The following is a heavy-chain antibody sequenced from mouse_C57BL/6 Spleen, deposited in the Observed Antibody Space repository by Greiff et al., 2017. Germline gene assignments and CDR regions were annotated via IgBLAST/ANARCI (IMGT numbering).Heavy chain of an antibody. D-gene: IGHD4-1*02. CDR2: INYDGSST. CDR3: ARVATGTDYFDY. Sequence: EVKLMESEGGLVQPGSSMKLSCTASGFTFSDYYMAWVRQVPEKGLEWVANINYDGSSTYYLDSLKSRFIISRDNAKNILYLQMSSLKSEDTATYYCARVATGTDYFDYWGQGTTLTVSS. CDR1: GFTFSDYY. V-gene: IGHV5-16*01. J-gene: IGHJ2*01.